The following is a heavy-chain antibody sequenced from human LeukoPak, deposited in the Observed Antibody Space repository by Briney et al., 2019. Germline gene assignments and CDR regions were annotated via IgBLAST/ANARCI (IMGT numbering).Heavy chain of an antibody. CDR1: GYSFITYK. CDR3: ARLSAVPRGEFDY. CDR2: IYPGDSDT. V-gene: IGHV5-51*01. D-gene: IGHD3-16*01. Sequence: GESLKISCKGSGYSFITYKIGWVRQMPGKGLEWMGIIYPGDSDTRYSPSFQGRVTISADKSISTASLQWSSLKASDTAMYYCARLSAVPRGEFDYWGQGTLVTVSS. J-gene: IGHJ4*02.